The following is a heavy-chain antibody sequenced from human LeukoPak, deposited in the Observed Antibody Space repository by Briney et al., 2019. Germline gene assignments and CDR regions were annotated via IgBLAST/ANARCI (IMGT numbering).Heavy chain of an antibody. CDR3: ARDYCGGDCYVDY. Sequence: GGSLRLSCAASGFTFSSHGMHWVRKAPGKGLEWVAVLWYDGRTKYYAESVKGRFTISRDNSKNALYLQMNSLRAEDTAVYYCARDYCGGDCYVDYWGQGTLVTVSS. V-gene: IGHV3-33*01. CDR2: LWYDGRTK. CDR1: GFTFSSHG. D-gene: IGHD2-21*02. J-gene: IGHJ4*02.